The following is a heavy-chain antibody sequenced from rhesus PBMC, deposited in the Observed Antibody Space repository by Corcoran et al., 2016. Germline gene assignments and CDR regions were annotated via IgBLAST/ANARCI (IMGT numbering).Heavy chain of an antibody. D-gene: IGHD3-3*01. J-gene: IGHJ4*01. Sequence: QVQLQESGSGVVKPSETPSLTCAVSGGSISDSYRWSWTRQPPGKGLEWIGYIYGSSTSTNTNPTLHGRVTISKDPTKNQFSLKLSSVTAADTAVYYCASLYYNIWTGYATFDYWGQGVLVTVSS. V-gene: IGHV4S10*01. CDR3: ASLYYNIWTGYATFDY. CDR1: GGSISDSYR. CDR2: IYGSSTST.